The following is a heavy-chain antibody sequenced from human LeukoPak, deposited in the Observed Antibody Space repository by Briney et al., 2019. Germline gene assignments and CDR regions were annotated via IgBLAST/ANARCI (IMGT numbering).Heavy chain of an antibody. CDR1: GGTFSSYA. D-gene: IGHD4-17*01. V-gene: IGHV1-69*06. CDR3: AIQTTVTSRRGAFDI. J-gene: IGHJ3*02. Sequence: SVKVSCKATGGTFSSYAISWVRQAPGQGLEWMGRLIPLFGTTNYIQKFQGRVTITADKSTTIAYMEMSSLRSEDTAVYYCAIQTTVTSRRGAFDIWGQGTMVTVSS. CDR2: LIPLFGTT.